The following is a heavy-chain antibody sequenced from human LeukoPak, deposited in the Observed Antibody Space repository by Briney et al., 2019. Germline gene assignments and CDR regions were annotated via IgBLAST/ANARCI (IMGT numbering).Heavy chain of an antibody. D-gene: IGHD3-10*01. CDR2: IGGDGGGGK. CDR3: VKDFGRNLGGPGY. J-gene: IGHJ4*02. Sequence: GGSLRLSCAASGFTFSTYTMAWVRQAPGGGMEWVSGIGGDGGGGKYYGGSVKGRFAISRDNSRSTLYLQMNSLRAEDTAVYYCVKDFGRNLGGPGYWGRGTLVTVSS. V-gene: IGHV3-23*01. CDR1: GFTFSTYT.